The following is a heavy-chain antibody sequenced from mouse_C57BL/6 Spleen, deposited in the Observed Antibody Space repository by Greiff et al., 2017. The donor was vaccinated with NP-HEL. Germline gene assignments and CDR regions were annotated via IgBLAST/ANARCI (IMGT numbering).Heavy chain of an antibody. D-gene: IGHD2-4*01. CDR2: IDPETGGT. V-gene: IGHV1-15*01. CDR1: GYSFTDYE. J-gene: IGHJ4*01. CDR3: TRGGLRRAMDY. Sequence: QVQLQQSGAELVRPGASVSLSCKASGYSFTDYEMHWVKQTPVHGLEWIGAIDPETGGTAYNQKFKGKAILTADKSSSTAYMELRSLTSENSAVYFFTRGGLRRAMDYWGQGTSVTVSS.